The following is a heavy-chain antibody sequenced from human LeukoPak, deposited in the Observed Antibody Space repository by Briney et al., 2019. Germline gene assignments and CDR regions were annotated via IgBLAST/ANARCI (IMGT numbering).Heavy chain of an antibody. CDR3: AREEYGYFDY. Sequence: GGSLRLSCAATGFTFNNYGMSWVRQAPGKGLEWVANIKHDGDEKFYVDSVKGRFTISRDNAKNSLYLQMNSLRAEDTAVYYCAREEYGYFDYWGQGTLVTVSS. CDR1: GFTFNNYG. D-gene: IGHD2/OR15-2a*01. CDR2: IKHDGDEK. V-gene: IGHV3-7*01. J-gene: IGHJ4*02.